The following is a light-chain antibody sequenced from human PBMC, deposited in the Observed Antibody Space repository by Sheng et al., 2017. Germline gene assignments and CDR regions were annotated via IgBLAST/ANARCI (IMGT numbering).Light chain of an antibody. V-gene: IGKV3-20*01. Sequence: EIVLTQSPGTLSLSPGERATLSCRASQSVSSNYLAWYQQKPGQAPRLLIYGASNRATGIPDRFSGSGSGTDFTLTISRLEPEDFATYYCQQSSSFPPTFGQGTKVEIK. CDR3: QQSSSFPPT. CDR2: GAS. CDR1: QSVSSNY. J-gene: IGKJ1*01.